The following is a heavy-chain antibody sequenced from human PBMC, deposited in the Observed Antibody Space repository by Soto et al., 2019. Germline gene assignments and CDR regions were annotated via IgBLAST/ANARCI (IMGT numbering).Heavy chain of an antibody. D-gene: IGHD3-10*01. J-gene: IGHJ5*02. CDR2: IYWDDDK. V-gene: IGHV2-5*02. CDR3: AHIPSYYQYAWFDP. CDR1: GFSLTTSGVG. Sequence: QITLKASGPTLVKPTQTLTLTCTFSGFSLTTSGVGVGWIRQPPGTALECLALIYWDDDKRYSPSLQSRLSTTKDTSKNQVVLTMTHMDPVDTATYYCAHIPSYYQYAWFDPWGQGTLVTVSS.